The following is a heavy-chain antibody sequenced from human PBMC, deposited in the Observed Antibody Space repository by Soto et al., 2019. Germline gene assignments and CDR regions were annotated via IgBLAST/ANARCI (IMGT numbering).Heavy chain of an antibody. D-gene: IGHD6-6*01. CDR3: ARVLPVREHSSSSYNAFDI. CDR1: GFTFSSYA. Sequence: GGSLRLSCAASGFTFSSYAMHWVRQAPGKGLEWVAVISYDGSNKYYADSVKGRFTISRDNSKNTLYLQMNSLRAEDKAVYYCARVLPVREHSSSSYNAFDIWGQGTMVTVSS. CDR2: ISYDGSNK. V-gene: IGHV3-30*04. J-gene: IGHJ3*02.